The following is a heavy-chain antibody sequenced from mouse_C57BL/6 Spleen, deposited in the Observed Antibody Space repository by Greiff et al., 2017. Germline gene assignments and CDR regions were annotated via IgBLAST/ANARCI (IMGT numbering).Heavy chain of an antibody. Sequence: EVQVVESGGGLVKPGGSLKLSCAASGFTFSSYAMSWVRQTPEKRLEWVATISDGGSYTYYPDNVKGRFTISRDNAKNNLYLQMSHLKSEDTAMXYCARDGSSYAMDYWGQGTSVTVSS. D-gene: IGHD1-1*01. CDR3: ARDGSSYAMDY. CDR2: ISDGGSYT. V-gene: IGHV5-4*01. J-gene: IGHJ4*01. CDR1: GFTFSSYA.